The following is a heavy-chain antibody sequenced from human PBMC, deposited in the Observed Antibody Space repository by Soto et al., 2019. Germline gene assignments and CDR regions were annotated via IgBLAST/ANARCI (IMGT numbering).Heavy chain of an antibody. CDR2: IYYSGST. D-gene: IGHD1-26*01. CDR3: ARERGSYFRQGFEY. V-gene: IGHV4-59*01. Sequence: PSETLSLTCTVSGGSISSYYWSWIRQPPGKGLEWIGYIYYSGSTNYNPSLKSRVTISVDTSKNQFSLKLSSVTAADTAVYYCARERGSYFRQGFEYWGQGTLVTVSS. J-gene: IGHJ4*02. CDR1: GGSISSYY.